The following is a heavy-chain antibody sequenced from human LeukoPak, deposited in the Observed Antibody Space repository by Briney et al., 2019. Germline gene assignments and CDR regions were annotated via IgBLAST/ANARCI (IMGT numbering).Heavy chain of an antibody. J-gene: IGHJ5*02. CDR1: GGSFRGYF. V-gene: IGHV4-34*01. CDR3: ASSPWLSHRP. Sequence: KTSETLSLTCAVYGGSFRGYFWSWIRQPPGKGLEWIGEINHSGSTDYNPSLKSRVTISVDTSNNQFSLKLSSVTAADTAIYYCASSPWLSHRPWGQGTLVTVSS. CDR2: INHSGST. D-gene: IGHD6-19*01.